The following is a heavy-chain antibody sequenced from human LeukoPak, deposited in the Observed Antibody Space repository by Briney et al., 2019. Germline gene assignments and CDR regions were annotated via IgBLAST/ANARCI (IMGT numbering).Heavy chain of an antibody. CDR1: GITLSNYG. V-gene: IGHV3-23*01. Sequence: GGSLRLSCAVSGITLSNYGMSWVRQAPGKGLEWVAGISDSGGRTNYADSVKGRFTISRDNPKNALYLQMNSMSAEDTAVYFCAKRGVVIRVILVGFHKEAYYFDSWGQGALVTVSS. CDR3: AKRGVVIRVILVGFHKEAYYFDS. D-gene: IGHD3-22*01. J-gene: IGHJ4*02. CDR2: ISDSGGRT.